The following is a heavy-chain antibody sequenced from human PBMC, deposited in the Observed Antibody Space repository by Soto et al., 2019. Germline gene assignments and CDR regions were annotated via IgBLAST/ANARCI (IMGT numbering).Heavy chain of an antibody. CDR3: AKDRVGGVPDAFDI. CDR2: ISGSGTTT. CDR1: GFTSTNYV. D-gene: IGHD2-8*01. V-gene: IGHV3-23*01. Sequence: PGGSLRLSCAASGFTSTNYVMNWVRQAPGKGLEWVSSISGSGTTTFYADSVKGRFIISRDNSKNTLYLQMNSLRAEDTALYYCAKDRVGGVPDAFDIWDQGTMVTVSS. J-gene: IGHJ3*02.